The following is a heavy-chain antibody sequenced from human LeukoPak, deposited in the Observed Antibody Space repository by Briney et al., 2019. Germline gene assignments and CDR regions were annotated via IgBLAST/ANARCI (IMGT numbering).Heavy chain of an antibody. J-gene: IGHJ4*02. V-gene: IGHV1-69*13. CDR2: IIPMFGTA. CDR1: RGSFDTYT. Sequence: ASVKVSCKASRGSFDTYTINWVRQAPGQGLEWMGEIIPMFGTANYAQKFQGRVTITADESTSTAYMELSSLRSEDTAVYYCARIPRTTSFDYWGQGTLVIVSS. D-gene: IGHD4-17*01. CDR3: ARIPRTTSFDY.